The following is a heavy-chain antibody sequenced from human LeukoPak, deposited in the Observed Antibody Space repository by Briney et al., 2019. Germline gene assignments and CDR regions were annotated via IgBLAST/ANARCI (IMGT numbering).Heavy chain of an antibody. CDR3: ARDGVNWNYYYYYGMDV. CDR2: INHSGST. J-gene: IGHJ6*02. D-gene: IGHD1-20*01. V-gene: IGHV4-34*01. Sequence: PSETLSLTCAGYGGSFSGYYWSWIRQPPGKGLEWIGEINHSGSTNYNPSLESRVTMSVDTSKNQFSLKLSSVTAADTAVYYCARDGVNWNYYYYYGMDVWGQGTTVTVSS. CDR1: GGSFSGYY.